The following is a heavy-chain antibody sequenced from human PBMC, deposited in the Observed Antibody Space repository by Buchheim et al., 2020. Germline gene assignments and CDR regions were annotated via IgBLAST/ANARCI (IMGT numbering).Heavy chain of an antibody. J-gene: IGHJ4*02. CDR2: INSDGRSK. V-gene: IGHV3-74*01. CDR1: GFTFSSYL. Sequence: EVQLVEYGGGLVQPGGSLRLSCAASGFTFSSYLMNWVRQTPGKGLVWVSRINSDGRSKSYADSVRGRFTISRDNGKSTLYLQMDSLRAEDTAVYYCARGPYISSHAYFDYWGQGTL. CDR3: ARGPYISSHAYFDY. D-gene: IGHD3-3*02.